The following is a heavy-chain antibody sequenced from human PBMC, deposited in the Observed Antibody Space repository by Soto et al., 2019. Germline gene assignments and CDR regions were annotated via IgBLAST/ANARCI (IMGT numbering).Heavy chain of an antibody. CDR2: IHYSESS. J-gene: IGHJ3*02. V-gene: IGHV4-39*01. CDR1: GASLSSGYYY. CDR3: ARSRGPRNRNDFDI. Sequence: PXATLSLTCTVSGASLSSGYYYWGWIRQPPGKGLEWIGSIHYSESSYFYPSLQSRVTISLDTSQNQISLNLSSVTAADTAVYYCARSRGPRNRNDFDIWGQGTMVNVS. D-gene: IGHD3-10*01.